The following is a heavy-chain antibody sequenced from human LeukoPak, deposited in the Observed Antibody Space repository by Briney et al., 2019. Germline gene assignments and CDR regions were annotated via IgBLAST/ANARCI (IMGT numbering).Heavy chain of an antibody. Sequence: PSQTLSLTCTVSGGSISSGDYYWSWIRQPPGKGLEWIGYIYYSGSTYYNPSLKSRVTISVDTSKNQFSLKLSSVTAADTAVYYCARDQEWAFGNFDYWGQGTLVTVSS. V-gene: IGHV4-30-4*08. D-gene: IGHD3-16*01. CDR2: IYYSGST. J-gene: IGHJ4*02. CDR3: ARDQEWAFGNFDY. CDR1: GGSISSGDYY.